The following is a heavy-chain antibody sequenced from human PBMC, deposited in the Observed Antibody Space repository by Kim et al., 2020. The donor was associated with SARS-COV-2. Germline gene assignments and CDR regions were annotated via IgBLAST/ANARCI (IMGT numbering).Heavy chain of an antibody. Sequence: GGSLRLSCAASGFTFSSSARSWVRQAPGKGLEWVSAISGSGGSTYYADSVKGRFTTSRDNSKKTSYLQMNSMEAEDTDVYYCAKAGNTGNYFGDWGQGTLVTVSS. CDR3: AKAGNTGNYFGD. V-gene: IGHV3-23*01. D-gene: IGHD1-26*01. CDR1: GFTFSSSA. CDR2: ISGSGGST. J-gene: IGHJ4*02.